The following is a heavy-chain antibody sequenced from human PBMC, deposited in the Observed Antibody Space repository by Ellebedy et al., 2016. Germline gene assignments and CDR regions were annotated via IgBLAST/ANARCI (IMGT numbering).Heavy chain of an antibody. V-gene: IGHV3-21*04. CDR1: GFTFSSYS. D-gene: IGHD2-15*01. CDR3: AKDRESVVDHFDY. CDR2: ISSSSSYI. J-gene: IGHJ4*02. Sequence: GESLKISXAASGFTFSSYSMNWVRQAPGKGLEWVSSISSSSSYIYNADSVKGRFTISRDNSKNTLYLQMNSLRAEDTAVYYCAKDRESVVDHFDYWGQGTLVTVSS.